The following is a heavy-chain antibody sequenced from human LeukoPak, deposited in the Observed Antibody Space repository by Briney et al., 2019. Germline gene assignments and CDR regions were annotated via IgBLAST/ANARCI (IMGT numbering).Heavy chain of an antibody. D-gene: IGHD3-3*01. CDR3: ARGYDFWSGYYTYYFDY. Sequence: SQTLSLTRTVSGGSISSGGYYWSWIRQHPGKGLEWIGYIYYSGSTYYNPSLKSRVTISVDTSKNQFSLKLSSVTAADTAVYYCARGYDFWSGYYTYYFDYWGQGTLVTVSS. CDR1: GGSISSGGYY. J-gene: IGHJ4*02. V-gene: IGHV4-31*03. CDR2: IYYSGST.